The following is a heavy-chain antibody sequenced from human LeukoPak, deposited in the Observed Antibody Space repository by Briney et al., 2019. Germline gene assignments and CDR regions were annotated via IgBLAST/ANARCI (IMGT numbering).Heavy chain of an antibody. CDR3: AADGIRYFDWLR. J-gene: IGHJ4*02. Sequence: GSSVKVSCKVSGYTLTELSMHWVRQAAGKGLEWMGGFDPEDGDEIYAHKFQGRVTRTDDASTDAAYMELSSLRSEDTAVYYCAADGIRYFDWLRWGQGTLVTVSS. CDR2: FDPEDGDE. CDR1: GYTLTELS. V-gene: IGHV1-24*01. D-gene: IGHD3-9*01.